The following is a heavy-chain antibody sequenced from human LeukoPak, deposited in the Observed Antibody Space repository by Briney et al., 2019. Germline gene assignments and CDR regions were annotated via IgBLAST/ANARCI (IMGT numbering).Heavy chain of an antibody. J-gene: IGHJ4*02. CDR3: AAKWELLHYFDY. Sequence: SVTLSCTSSGFTFISCALQWVRNPRGQGLEWIGWIVFGNGNTNNDQKFHERVTITRDMSTSTAYMELSSLRSEDTAVYFCAAKWELLHYFDYWGQGTLVTVSS. V-gene: IGHV1-58*01. D-gene: IGHD1-26*01. CDR2: IVFGNGNT. CDR1: GFTFISCA.